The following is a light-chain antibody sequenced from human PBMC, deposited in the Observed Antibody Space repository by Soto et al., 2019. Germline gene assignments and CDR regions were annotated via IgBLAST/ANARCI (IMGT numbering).Light chain of an antibody. Sequence: DIQITQSPSTLSASVGDRVTITCRASQTVTRLMAWYQQKPGKAPKLLIYDASTLQSGVPSRFSGSRSGTDFTLTISSLQPEDVATYYCQQHNSDPITFGRGTKVDI. CDR1: QTVTRL. CDR2: DAS. J-gene: IGKJ4*01. V-gene: IGKV1-5*01. CDR3: QQHNSDPIT.